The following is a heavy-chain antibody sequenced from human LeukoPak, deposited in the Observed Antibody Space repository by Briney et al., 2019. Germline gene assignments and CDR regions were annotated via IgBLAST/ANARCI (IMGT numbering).Heavy chain of an antibody. CDR1: GGSISSGSYY. D-gene: IGHD3-22*01. Sequence: SQTLSLTCTVSGGSISSGSYYWSWIRQPAGKGLEWIGRIYTSGSTNYNPSLKSRVTISLDTSKNQFSLKLSSVTAADTAVYYCARAYSSGYYYGDYWGQGTLVTVSS. J-gene: IGHJ4*02. V-gene: IGHV4-61*02. CDR2: IYTSGST. CDR3: ARAYSSGYYYGDY.